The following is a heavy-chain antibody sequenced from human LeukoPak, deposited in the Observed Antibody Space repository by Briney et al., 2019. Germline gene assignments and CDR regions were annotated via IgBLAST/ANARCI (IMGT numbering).Heavy chain of an antibody. J-gene: IGHJ3*02. CDR1: GYTFTSYG. D-gene: IGHD6-13*01. CDR3: ARDRIAAAGTDRDAFDI. Sequence: ASVKVSCKASGYTFTSYGISWVRQAPGQGLEWMGWISAYNGNTNYAQKLQGRVTMTTDTSTSTAYMELRSLRSDDTAVYYCARDRIAAAGTDRDAFDIWGQGTMVTVSS. CDR2: ISAYNGNT. V-gene: IGHV1-18*01.